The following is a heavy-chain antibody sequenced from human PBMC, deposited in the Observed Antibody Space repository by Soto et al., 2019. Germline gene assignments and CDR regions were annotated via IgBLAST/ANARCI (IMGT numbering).Heavy chain of an antibody. CDR2: INPIGGST. D-gene: IGHD4-17*01. CDR1: GYTLTDYY. Sequence: QVQLVQSGAEVKEPGASVKLSCKASGYTLTDYYMHWLRQAPGQGLEWMGMINPIGGSTTYEQKFQGRVAMTRDKSTSTVYMDLSSLRSEDTAVYYCAREKYPYGLEDYWGQGTLVTVSS. J-gene: IGHJ4*02. CDR3: AREKYPYGLEDY. V-gene: IGHV1-46*01.